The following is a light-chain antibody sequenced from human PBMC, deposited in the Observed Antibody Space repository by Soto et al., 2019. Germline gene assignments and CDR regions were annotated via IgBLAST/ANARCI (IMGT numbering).Light chain of an antibody. V-gene: IGLV1-51*01. CDR2: DNS. CDR1: SSNIGNNY. CDR3: GTWDSSLSAGV. Sequence: QSVLTQPPSVSAAPGQKVTISCSGSSSNIGNNYVSWYQQLPGTAPKLLIYDNSKRPSAIPDRFSGSKSGTSATLGITGLQTGDEADYYCGTWDSSLSAGVFGGGTKLTVL. J-gene: IGLJ2*01.